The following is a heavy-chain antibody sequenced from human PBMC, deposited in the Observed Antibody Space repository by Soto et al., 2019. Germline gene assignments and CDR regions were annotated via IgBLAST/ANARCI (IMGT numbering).Heavy chain of an antibody. V-gene: IGHV4-59*01. CDR1: GGSISSYY. CDR3: ARVQTLDTGDIVVVPAYYYYYMDV. Sequence: SETLSLTCTVSGGSISSYYWSWIRQPPGKGLEWIGYIYYSGSTNYNPSLKSRVTISVDTSKNQFSLKLSSVTAADTAVYYCARVQTLDTGDIVVVPAYYYYYMDVWGKGTTVTVSS. CDR2: IYYSGST. D-gene: IGHD2-2*01. J-gene: IGHJ6*03.